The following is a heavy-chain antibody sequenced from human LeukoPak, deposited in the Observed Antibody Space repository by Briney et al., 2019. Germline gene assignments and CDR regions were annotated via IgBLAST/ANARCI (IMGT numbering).Heavy chain of an antibody. CDR3: ARDLGGSSPD. J-gene: IGHJ3*01. D-gene: IGHD1-26*01. CDR2: IYITGST. Sequence: GSLRLSCAASGFTVSNNYMSWVRQARGKGLEWVAVIYITGSTYYADSVKGRFTISRDNSKNTLYLQMNSLRAEDTAVYYCARDLGGSSPDWGQGTMVTVSS. CDR1: GFTVSNNY. V-gene: IGHV3-66*03.